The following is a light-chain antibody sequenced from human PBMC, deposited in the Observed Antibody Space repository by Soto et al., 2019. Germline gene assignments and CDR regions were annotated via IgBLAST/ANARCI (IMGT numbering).Light chain of an antibody. CDR1: SSNIATNY. CDR3: ASWDDTLFVWV. V-gene: IGLV1-47*02. CDR2: SNT. Sequence: QSVLTQPPSVSGTPGQGVTISCSGGSSNIATNYVYWYQLLPGTAPNLVIFSNTIRPPRVPDRFSGSKSGASASLVISVLRSEDEADYFCASWDDTLFVWVFGGGTKLTV. J-gene: IGLJ3*02.